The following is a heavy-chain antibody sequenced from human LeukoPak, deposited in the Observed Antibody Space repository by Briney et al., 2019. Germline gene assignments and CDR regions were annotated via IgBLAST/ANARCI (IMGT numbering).Heavy chain of an antibody. V-gene: IGHV4-38-2*01. D-gene: IGHD1-26*01. CDR2: IYHSGCT. Sequence: PSETLSLTCAVYGGSFSGYYWGWIRQPPGKGLEWIGSIYHSGCTYYNPSLKSRVTISVDTSKNQFSLKLSSVTAADTAVYYCARHLQTTYVGATLDYWGQGTLVTVAS. J-gene: IGHJ4*02. CDR1: GGSFSGYY. CDR3: ARHLQTTYVGATLDY.